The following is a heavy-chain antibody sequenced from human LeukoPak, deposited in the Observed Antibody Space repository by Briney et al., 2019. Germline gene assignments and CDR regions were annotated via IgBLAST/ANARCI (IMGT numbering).Heavy chain of an antibody. CDR1: GFTFSSYG. Sequence: GGTLRLSCAASGFTFSSYGMSWVRQAPGKGLEWVSAISGSGGSTYYADSVKGRFTISRDNSKNTLYLQMNSLRAEDTAVYYCARGGYDSGSYYKGPLYYFDYWGQGTLVTVSS. D-gene: IGHD3-10*01. V-gene: IGHV3-23*01. CDR2: ISGSGGST. CDR3: ARGGYDSGSYYKGPLYYFDY. J-gene: IGHJ4*02.